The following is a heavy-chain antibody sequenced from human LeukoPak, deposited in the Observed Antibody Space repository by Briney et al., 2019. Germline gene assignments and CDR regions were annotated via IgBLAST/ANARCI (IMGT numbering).Heavy chain of an antibody. CDR3: ARVAYGYNSGYWFDP. J-gene: IGHJ5*02. Sequence: PSETLSLTCAVYGGSFSGYYWSWIRQPPGKGLEWIGEINHSGSTNYNPSLKSRVTISVDTSKNQFSLKLSSVTAADTAVYYCARVAYGYNSGYWFDPWGQGTLVTVSS. CDR2: INHSGST. D-gene: IGHD5-24*01. CDR1: GGSFSGYY. V-gene: IGHV4-34*01.